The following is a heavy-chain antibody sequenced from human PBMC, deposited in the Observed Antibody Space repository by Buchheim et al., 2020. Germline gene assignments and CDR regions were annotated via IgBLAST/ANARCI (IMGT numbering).Heavy chain of an antibody. J-gene: IGHJ4*02. CDR1: GGSISGYY. V-gene: IGHV4-59*01. Sequence: QVQLQESGPGLVKPSETLSLTCTVSGGSISGYYWSWIRQPPGKGLEWIGYIYYSGNTSYNPSLKSRVTISLDTSTNQFSLKLSSVTAADTAVYYCARGSSYSYYWGQETL. CDR3: ARGSSYSYY. CDR2: IYYSGNT. D-gene: IGHD3-22*01.